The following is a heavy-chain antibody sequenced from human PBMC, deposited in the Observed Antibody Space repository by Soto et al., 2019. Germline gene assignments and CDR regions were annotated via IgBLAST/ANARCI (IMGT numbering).Heavy chain of an antibody. V-gene: IGHV1-69*12. J-gene: IGHJ4*02. D-gene: IGHD3-9*01. Sequence: QVQLVQSGAEVKKPGSSVKVSCKASGGTFRSYVTSWVRQAPGQGLEWLGGIIPMYGTTYYDQTFQGRVTISADESTSTAFMELSSLRSEDTAVYYCARIGTIDWLDDYWGQGTLVTRSS. CDR2: IIPMYGTT. CDR3: ARIGTIDWLDDY. CDR1: GGTFRSYV.